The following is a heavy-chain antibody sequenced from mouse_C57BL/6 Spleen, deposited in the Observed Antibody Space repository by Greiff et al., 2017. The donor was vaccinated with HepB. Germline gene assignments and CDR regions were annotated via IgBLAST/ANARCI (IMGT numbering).Heavy chain of an antibody. Sequence: SGAELVKPGASVKMSCKASGYTFTSYWITWVKQRPGQGLEWIGDIYPGSGSTNYNEKFKSKATLTVDTSSSTAYMQLSSLTSEDSAVYYCAREEGGYYAFAYWGQGTLVTVSA. J-gene: IGHJ3*01. CDR2: IYPGSGST. D-gene: IGHD2-3*01. CDR3: AREEGGYYAFAY. V-gene: IGHV1-55*01. CDR1: GYTFTSYW.